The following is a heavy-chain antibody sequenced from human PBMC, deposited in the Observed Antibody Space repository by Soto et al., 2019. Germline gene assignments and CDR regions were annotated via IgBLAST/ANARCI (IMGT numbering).Heavy chain of an antibody. CDR3: ARHEAPSGWYFDY. Sequence: PSETLSLTCTVSGGSISSYYWSWIRQPPGKGLEWIGYIYYSGSTNYNPSLKSRVTISVDTSKNQFSLKLSSVTAADTAVYYCARHEAPSGWYFDYWGQGTLVTVSS. V-gene: IGHV4-59*08. J-gene: IGHJ4*02. CDR1: GGSISSYY. D-gene: IGHD6-19*01. CDR2: IYYSGST.